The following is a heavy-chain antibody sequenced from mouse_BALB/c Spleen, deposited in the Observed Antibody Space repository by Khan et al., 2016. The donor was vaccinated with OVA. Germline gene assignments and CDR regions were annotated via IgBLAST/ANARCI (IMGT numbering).Heavy chain of an antibody. Sequence: QVQLKQSGAELVKPGASVKLSCKASGYAFTSYYMYWVKQRPGQGLEWIGEINPNNGGTNFNEKFKSKATLTVDKSSSTAYMQLINLTSEDSAVYYCTRSGYGSFAYWGQGTLVTVSA. CDR2: INPNNGGT. V-gene: IGHV1S81*02. CDR1: GYAFTSYY. J-gene: IGHJ3*01. D-gene: IGHD2-2*01. CDR3: TRSGYGSFAY.